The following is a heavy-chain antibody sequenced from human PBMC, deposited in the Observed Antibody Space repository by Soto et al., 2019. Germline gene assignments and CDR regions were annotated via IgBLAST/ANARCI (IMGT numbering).Heavy chain of an antibody. V-gene: IGHV4-30-4*01. CDR1: GGSVSRADYY. J-gene: IGHJ4*02. D-gene: IGHD1-1*01. Sequence: SETLSLTCTVSGGSVSRADYYWSWIRQPPGKGLEWIGYIYYSGSTCYNPSLKSRVTISVDTSKNQFSLELTSVTAADTAVYYCARDRRQLAFDYWGQGALVTVSS. CDR2: IYYSGST. CDR3: ARDRRQLAFDY.